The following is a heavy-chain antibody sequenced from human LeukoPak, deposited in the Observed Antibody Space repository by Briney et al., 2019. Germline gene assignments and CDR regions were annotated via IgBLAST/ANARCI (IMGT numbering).Heavy chain of an antibody. Sequence: GGSLRLSCAASGFTFSSYEMNWVRQAPGKGLEWVSYISSSGSTIYYADSVKGRFTISRDNAKNSLYLQMNSLRAEDTAVYYCARVRIMSAMVFDIWGQGTMVTVSS. D-gene: IGHD2-2*01. CDR1: GFTFSSYE. CDR2: ISSSGSTI. V-gene: IGHV3-48*03. J-gene: IGHJ3*02. CDR3: ARVRIMSAMVFDI.